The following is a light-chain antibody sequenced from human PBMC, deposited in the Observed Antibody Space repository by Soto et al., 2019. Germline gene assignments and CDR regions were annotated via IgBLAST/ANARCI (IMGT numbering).Light chain of an antibody. V-gene: IGKV3D-15*01. J-gene: IGKJ5*01. CDR2: GIS. Sequence: EIVMTQSPATLSVSPGERATLSCRASQSVNSNYLAWYQQKPGQAPRLLIYGISKRAADIPARFSGGGSGTEFTLTISSLQPEDFATYYCQQHGQWPITFGQGTRLEIK. CDR1: QSVNSN. CDR3: QQHGQWPIT.